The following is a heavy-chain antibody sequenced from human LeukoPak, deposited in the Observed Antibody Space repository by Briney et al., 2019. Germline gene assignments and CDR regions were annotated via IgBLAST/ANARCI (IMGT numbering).Heavy chain of an antibody. CDR1: GFTFSSYG. J-gene: IGHJ4*02. CDR2: IWYDGSNK. CDR3: ASWRGSGSYGGYFDY. V-gene: IGHV3-33*01. D-gene: IGHD3-10*01. Sequence: RSGGSLRLSYAASGFTFSSYGMYWVRQAPGKGLEWVALIWYDGSNKYYADSVKGRFTISRDNSKNTLYLQMNSLRVEDTAVYYCASWRGSGSYGGYFDYWGQGTLVTVSS.